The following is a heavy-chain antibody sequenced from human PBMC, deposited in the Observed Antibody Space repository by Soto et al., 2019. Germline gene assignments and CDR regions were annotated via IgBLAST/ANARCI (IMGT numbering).Heavy chain of an antibody. CDR3: ARDEVVTDLYYYYYYGMDV. CDR2: IYYSGST. CDR1: GGSISSGDYY. J-gene: IGHJ6*02. Sequence: SETLSLTCTVSGGSISSGDYYWSWIRQPPGKGLEWIGYIYYSGSTYYNQSLKSRVTISVDTSKNQFSLKLSSVTAADTAVYYCARDEVVTDLYYYYYYGMDVWGQGTTVTVSS. D-gene: IGHD3-22*01. V-gene: IGHV4-30-4*01.